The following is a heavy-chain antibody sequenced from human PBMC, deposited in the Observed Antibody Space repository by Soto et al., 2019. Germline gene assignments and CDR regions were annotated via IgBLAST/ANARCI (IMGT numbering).Heavy chain of an antibody. CDR3: ARLRHSSGSPGFPP. V-gene: IGHV4-59*08. J-gene: IGHJ5*02. CDR2: IYYSGST. D-gene: IGHD3-10*01. CDR1: GGSISRYY. Sequence: SENLSLTSTGSGGSISRYYWIWFRQPPGKGLEWIGYIYYSGSTNYNPSLKSRVTISVDTSKNQFSLKLSSVTAADTAVYYCARLRHSSGSPGFPPSGQGPLLTVS.